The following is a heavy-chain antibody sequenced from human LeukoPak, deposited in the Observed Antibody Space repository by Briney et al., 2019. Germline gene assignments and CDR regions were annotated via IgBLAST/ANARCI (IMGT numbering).Heavy chain of an antibody. V-gene: IGHV4-59*01. D-gene: IGHD6-13*01. CDR2: IYYSGST. CDR3: ARGPLIGYSSSWYGHHYDY. CDR1: GGSFSGYY. J-gene: IGHJ4*02. Sequence: SETLSLTCAVYGGSFSGYYWSWIRQPPGKGLEWIGYIYYSGSTNYNPSLKSRVTISVDTSKNQFSLKLSSVTAADTAVYYCARGPLIGYSSSWYGHHYDYWGQGTLVTVSS.